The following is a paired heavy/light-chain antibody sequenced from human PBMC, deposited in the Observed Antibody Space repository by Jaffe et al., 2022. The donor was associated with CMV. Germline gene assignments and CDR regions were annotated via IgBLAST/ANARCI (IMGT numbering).Light chain of an antibody. J-gene: IGKJ1*01. CDR2: DAS. CDR3: QQRSNWPPWT. CDR1: QSVSSY. Sequence: EIVLTQSPATLSLSPGERATLSCRASQSVSSYLAWYQQKPGQAPRLLIYDASNRATGIPARFSGSGSGTDFTLTISSLEPEDFAVYYCQQRSNWPPWTFGQGTKVEIK. V-gene: IGKV3-11*01.
Heavy chain of an antibody. Sequence: EVQLVQSGAEVKKPGESLRISCKGSGYSFTSYWISWVRQMPGKGLEWMGRIDPSDSYTNYSPSFQGHVTISADKSISTAYLQWSSLKASDTAMYYCASHIYGSGSYSRPEGDLYYMDVWGKGTTVTVSS. CDR1: GYSFTSYW. CDR2: IDPSDSYT. D-gene: IGHD3-10*01. CDR3: ASHIYGSGSYSRPEGDLYYMDV. V-gene: IGHV5-10-1*03. J-gene: IGHJ6*03.